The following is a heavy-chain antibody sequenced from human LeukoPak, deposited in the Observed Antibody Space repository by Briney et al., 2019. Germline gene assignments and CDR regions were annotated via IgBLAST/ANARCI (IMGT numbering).Heavy chain of an antibody. D-gene: IGHD3-3*01. Sequence: GGSLRLSCAASGFTFSSYSMNWVRQAPGKGLEWVSSISSSSSYIYYADSVKGRFTISRDNAKNSLYLQMNSLRAEDTAVYYCTRDLVRGVVIRIYYGMDVWGQGTTVTVSS. V-gene: IGHV3-21*01. CDR2: ISSSSSYI. CDR1: GFTFSSYS. CDR3: TRDLVRGVVIRIYYGMDV. J-gene: IGHJ6*02.